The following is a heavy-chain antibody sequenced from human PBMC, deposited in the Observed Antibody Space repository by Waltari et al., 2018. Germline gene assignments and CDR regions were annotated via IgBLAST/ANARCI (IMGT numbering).Heavy chain of an antibody. D-gene: IGHD3-22*01. J-gene: IGHJ4*02. CDR3: ATAQLYYYDSSGYYPGGFDY. CDR1: GYTFTSYD. CDR2: MNPNSGNT. Sequence: QVQLVQSGAEVKKPGASVKVSCKASGYTFTSYDINWVRQATGPGLEWMGWMNPNSGNTGYAQKFQCRVTITRNTSISTAYMELSSLRSEDTAVYYCATAQLYYYDSSGYYPGGFDYWVQGTLVTVSS. V-gene: IGHV1-8*03.